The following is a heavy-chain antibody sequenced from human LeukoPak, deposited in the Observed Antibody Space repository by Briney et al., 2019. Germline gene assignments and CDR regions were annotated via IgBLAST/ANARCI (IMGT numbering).Heavy chain of an antibody. CDR3: ATGSPLDV. V-gene: IGHV4-34*01. Sequence: ETLTHTCAVYGGSFSGYYRSWIRQPPGKGLEWIGEINHSGSTNYNPSLTSRVTISVDTSKNQFSLKLSSVTAADTAVYYCATGSPLDVWGQGTMVTVSS. CDR2: INHSGST. CDR1: GGSFSGYY. J-gene: IGHJ6*02. D-gene: IGHD1-14*01.